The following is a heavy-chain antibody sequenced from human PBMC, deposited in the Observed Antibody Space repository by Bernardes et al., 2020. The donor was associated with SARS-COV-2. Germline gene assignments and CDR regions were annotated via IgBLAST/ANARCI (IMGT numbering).Heavy chain of an antibody. D-gene: IGHD4-17*01. CDR1: GFTLSSYS. Sequence: GGSLRLSCAASGFTLSSYSMNWVRQAPGKGLEWIAYIGSSGSARHHADSVMGRFTISRDISKNSLYLQMNSLRADDTAVYYCVRDAYGGLFEYWGQGALVSVSS. V-gene: IGHV3-48*01. CDR3: VRDAYGGLFEY. CDR2: IGSSGSAR. J-gene: IGHJ4*02.